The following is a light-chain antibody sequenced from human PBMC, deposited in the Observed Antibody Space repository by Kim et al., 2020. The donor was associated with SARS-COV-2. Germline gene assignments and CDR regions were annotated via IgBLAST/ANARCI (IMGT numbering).Light chain of an antibody. CDR3: QSHDSNIGV. CDR1: SGSIASNY. CDR2: EDN. V-gene: IGLV6-57*01. J-gene: IGLJ3*02. Sequence: NFMLTQPHSVSESPGKTVTISCTRSSGSIASNYVQWYQQRPGSSPTTVIYEDNERPSGVPDRFSGSIDSSSNSASLTISGLKAEDEADYYCQSHDSNIGVFGGGTKLTVL.